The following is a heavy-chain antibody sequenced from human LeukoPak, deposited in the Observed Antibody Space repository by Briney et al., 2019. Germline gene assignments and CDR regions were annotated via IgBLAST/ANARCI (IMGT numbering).Heavy chain of an antibody. CDR2: IYYAGNT. D-gene: IGHD4-23*01. V-gene: IGHV4-39*07. J-gene: IGHJ3*02. CDR1: GGSISCSSYF. Sequence: KTSETLSLTCAVSGGSISCSSYFWGWIRQPPGKGLEWIGTIYYAGNTYYNPSLRSRVTISVDTSKNQFSLKLSSVTAADTAVYYCARASRVWIGGFDIWGQGTMVTVSS. CDR3: ARASRVWIGGFDI.